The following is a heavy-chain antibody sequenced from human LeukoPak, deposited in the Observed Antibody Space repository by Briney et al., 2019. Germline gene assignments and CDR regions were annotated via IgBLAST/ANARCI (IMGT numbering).Heavy chain of an antibody. CDR3: ARGPNYYGSGSYYPYYMDV. CDR1: GYTFTDYY. D-gene: IGHD3-10*01. CDR2: INPNSGGT. Sequence: ASVKVSCKASGYTFTDYYMHWVRQAPGQGLEWMGWINPNSGGTNYAQKFQGRVTMTRDTSISTAYMELSSLRSEDTAVYYCARGPNYYGSGSYYPYYMDVWGKGTTVTVSS. V-gene: IGHV1-2*02. J-gene: IGHJ6*03.